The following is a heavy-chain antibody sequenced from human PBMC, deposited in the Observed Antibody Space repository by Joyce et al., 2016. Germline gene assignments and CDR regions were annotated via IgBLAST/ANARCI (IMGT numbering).Heavy chain of an antibody. CDR2: IDHSGST. J-gene: IGHJ4*02. D-gene: IGHD3-16*01. V-gene: IGHV4-34*01. Sequence: QAQLQQWGAGLLKPSETLSLTCAVYGGSFDGYRWSGIRQPPGKGLEWIGEIDHSGSTNYSPSLKSRVTISVDTSKNQFSLNLTSVTAADTAVYYCARALNSEGGFWAPLGYWGQGSLVTVSS. CDR1: GGSFDGYR. CDR3: ARALNSEGGFWAPLGY.